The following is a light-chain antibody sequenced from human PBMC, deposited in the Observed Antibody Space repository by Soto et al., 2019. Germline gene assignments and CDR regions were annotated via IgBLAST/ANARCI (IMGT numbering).Light chain of an antibody. J-gene: IGKJ4*01. Sequence: EIVLTQSPATLSLSPGERATLSCRASQSVSSYLAWYQQRPGQAPRLLIYDASNRATGIPARFSGSGSGTDFTLTISSLEPEDFAVYYCQQRSNWPLLTFXGGTKADIK. CDR3: QQRSNWPLLT. CDR1: QSVSSY. CDR2: DAS. V-gene: IGKV3-11*01.